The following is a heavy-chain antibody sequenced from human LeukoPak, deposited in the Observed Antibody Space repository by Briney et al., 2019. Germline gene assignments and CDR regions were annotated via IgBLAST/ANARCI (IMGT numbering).Heavy chain of an antibody. CDR3: AGTIVVVPAAKWFSHYYYMDV. CDR1: GGSISSYY. Sequence: PSETLSLTCTVSGGSISSYYWSWLRQPPGKGLEWIGYIYYSGSTNYNPSLTSRVTISVDTSKNQFSLKLSSVTAADTAVYYCAGTIVVVPAAKWFSHYYYMDVWGKGTTVTVSS. D-gene: IGHD2-2*01. CDR2: IYYSGST. V-gene: IGHV4-59*01. J-gene: IGHJ6*03.